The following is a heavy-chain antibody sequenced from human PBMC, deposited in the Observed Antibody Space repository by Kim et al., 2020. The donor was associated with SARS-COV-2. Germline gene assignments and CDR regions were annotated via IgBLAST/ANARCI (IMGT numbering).Heavy chain of an antibody. J-gene: IGHJ4*01. V-gene: IGHV3-33*05. CDR3: ARDRGLVRGVITAPLDY. D-gene: IGHD3-10*01. Sequence: LSLTCAASGFTFSSYGMHWVRQAPGKGLEWVAVISYDGSNKYYADSVKGRFTISRDNSENTLYLQMNSLRAEDTAVYYCARDRGLVRGVITAPLDYW. CDR2: ISYDGSNK. CDR1: GFTFSSYG.